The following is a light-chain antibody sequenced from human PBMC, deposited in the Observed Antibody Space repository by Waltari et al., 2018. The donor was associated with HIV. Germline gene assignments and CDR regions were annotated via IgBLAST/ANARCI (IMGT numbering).Light chain of an antibody. V-gene: IGKV4-1*01. CDR3: HQYFSAPWT. Sequence: DIVMTQSPDSMAVSLGERATINCKSSQSLLYSANNKNYLAWSQQKPGQPPKLLIYWASTRESGVPDRFSGSGSGTDFTLTISSLHADDVAVYYCHQYFSAPWTFGQGTKVEIK. J-gene: IGKJ1*01. CDR2: WAS. CDR1: QSLLYSANNKNY.